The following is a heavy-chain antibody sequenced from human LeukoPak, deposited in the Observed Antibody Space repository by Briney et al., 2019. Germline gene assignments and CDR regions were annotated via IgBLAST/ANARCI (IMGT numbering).Heavy chain of an antibody. CDR3: ARVPVVDAFNV. D-gene: IGHD4-23*01. J-gene: IGHJ3*01. CDR1: GFTVSSSY. Sequence: GGSLRLSCAASGFTVSSSYMTWVRQAPGKGLEWVSVIYSGSSTYYADSVKGRFTISRDNSKNTLCLQMNSLRAEDTAVYYCARVPVVDAFNVWGHGTLVTVSS. V-gene: IGHV3-66*01. CDR2: IYSGSST.